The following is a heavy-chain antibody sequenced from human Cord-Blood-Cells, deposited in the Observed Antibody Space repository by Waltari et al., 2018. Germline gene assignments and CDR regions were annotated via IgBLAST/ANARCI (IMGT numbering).Heavy chain of an antibody. V-gene: IGHV1-2*02. Sequence: QVQLVQSGAEVKKPGASVKVSCKASGYTFTGYYMHWVRQAPGQGLEWRGWYNPNSGGTNYAKRFQGRVTMTRDTSISTAYMELGRLRSDDTAVYYCASAPMGDEVDYWGQGTLVTVSS. J-gene: IGHJ4*02. D-gene: IGHD3-16*01. CDR3: ASAPMGDEVDY. CDR1: GYTFTGYY. CDR2: YNPNSGGT.